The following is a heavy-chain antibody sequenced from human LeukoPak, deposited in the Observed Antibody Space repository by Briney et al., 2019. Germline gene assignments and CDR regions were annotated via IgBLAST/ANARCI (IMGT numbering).Heavy chain of an antibody. CDR3: ARGPSGTYRYTFVY. V-gene: IGHV3-7*01. D-gene: IGHD3-16*02. J-gene: IGHJ4*02. Sequence: GGSLRLSCEVSGFTFTDYWMNWVRQAPGKGPEWVASIRQDGSEKTYVDSVKGRFTISRDNAKDSLYLQMTSLRAEDTAVYYCARGPSGTYRYTFVYWGQGTLVTVSS. CDR1: GFTFTDYW. CDR2: IRQDGSEK.